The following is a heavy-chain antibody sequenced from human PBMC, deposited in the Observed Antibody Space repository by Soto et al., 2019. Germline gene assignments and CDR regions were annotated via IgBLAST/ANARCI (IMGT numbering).Heavy chain of an antibody. J-gene: IGHJ6*02. CDR2: INPNSGGT. CDR1: GYTFTGYY. V-gene: IGHV1-2*04. Sequence: ASVKVSCKASGYTFTGYYMHWVRQAPGQGLGWMGWINPNSGGTNYAQKFQGWVTMTRDTSISTAYMELSRLRSDDTAVYYCAREREGMSSGGTRYSGSYNYYYYGMDVWGQGTTVTVSS. D-gene: IGHD1-26*01. CDR3: AREREGMSSGGTRYSGSYNYYYYGMDV.